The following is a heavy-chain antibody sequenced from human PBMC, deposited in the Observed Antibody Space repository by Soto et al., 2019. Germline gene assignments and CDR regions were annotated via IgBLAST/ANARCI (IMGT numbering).Heavy chain of an antibody. Sequence: QVQLVQSGDEVKKPGASVKVSCKASGYTFTRYGISWVRQAPGQGLEWMGWISAYNGYTNYAQNLQGRVTMTTDTSTSTAYMELRSLRSDDTAVYYCARTVPAASAFAIWGRGTLVTVSS. J-gene: IGHJ3*02. D-gene: IGHD2-2*01. CDR3: ARTVPAASAFAI. CDR2: ISAYNGYT. V-gene: IGHV1-18*01. CDR1: GYTFTRYG.